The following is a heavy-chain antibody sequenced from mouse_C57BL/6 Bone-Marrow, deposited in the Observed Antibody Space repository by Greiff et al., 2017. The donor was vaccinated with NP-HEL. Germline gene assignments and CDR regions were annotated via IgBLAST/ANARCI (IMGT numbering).Heavy chain of an antibody. Sequence: EVKLMESGPVLVKPGASVKMSCKASGYTFTDYYMNWVKQSHGKSLEWIGVINPYNGGTSYNQKFKGKATLTVDKSSSTAYMELNSLTSEDSAVYYCARLGYWFAYWGQGTLVTVSA. CDR1: GYTFTDYY. V-gene: IGHV1-19*01. CDR3: ARLGYWFAY. J-gene: IGHJ3*01. CDR2: INPYNGGT. D-gene: IGHD2-2*01.